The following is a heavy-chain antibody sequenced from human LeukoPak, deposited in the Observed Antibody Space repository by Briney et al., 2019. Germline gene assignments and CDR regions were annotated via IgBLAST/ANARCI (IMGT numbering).Heavy chain of an antibody. Sequence: SVKVSCKASGGTFSSYAISWVRQAPGQGLEWMGGIIPIFGTANYAQKFQGRVTITAVESMRTACMELSGLRSEDTAVYYCPSGWLAETTVVTPYNYWGQGTLVTVSS. CDR3: PSGWLAETTVVTPYNY. D-gene: IGHD4-23*01. CDR1: GGTFSSYA. V-gene: IGHV1-69*13. CDR2: IIPIFGTA. J-gene: IGHJ4*02.